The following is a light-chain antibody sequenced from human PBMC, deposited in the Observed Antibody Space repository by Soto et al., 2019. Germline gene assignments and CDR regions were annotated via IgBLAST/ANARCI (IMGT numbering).Light chain of an antibody. CDR2: GNN. CDR1: SSNIGAGYN. CDR3: QSFDSSLSASV. V-gene: IGLV1-40*01. J-gene: IGLJ2*01. Sequence: QSVLTQPPSVSRAPGQRVTISCTGSSSNIGAGYNVHWYQQLPGTAPKLLIYGNNNRPSGVPDRFSGSKSGTSASLVITGRQAEDEADYYCQSFDSSLSASVFGGGTKLTVL.